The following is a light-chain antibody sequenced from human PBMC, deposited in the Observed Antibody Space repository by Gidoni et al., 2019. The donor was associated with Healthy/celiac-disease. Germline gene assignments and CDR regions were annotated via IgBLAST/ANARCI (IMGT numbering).Light chain of an antibody. CDR2: DAS. J-gene: IGKJ4*01. CDR1: QDISNY. CDR3: QQYDNLPSSA. V-gene: IGKV1-33*01. Sequence: DIQMTQSPSSLSAPVGDRVTITCQASQDISNYLNWYPQNPGKAPKLLIYDASNLETGVPSRFSGSGSGTDFTFTSSSLQPEDIATYYCQQYDNLPSSAFGGGTKVEIK.